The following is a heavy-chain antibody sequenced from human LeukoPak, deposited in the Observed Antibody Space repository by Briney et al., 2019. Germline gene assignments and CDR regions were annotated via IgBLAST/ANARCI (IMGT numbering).Heavy chain of an antibody. CDR2: ISSYRSYI. CDR3: AKVVVIAATSYYYGMDV. Sequence: GGSLRLSCAASGFSFSTYSMNWVRQAPGKGLEWVSSISSYRSYINYADSVKGRFTISRDNAKNSLYLQMNSLRAEDTAVYYCAKVVVIAATSYYYGMDVWGQGTTVTVSS. V-gene: IGHV3-21*04. CDR1: GFSFSTYS. D-gene: IGHD2-15*01. J-gene: IGHJ6*02.